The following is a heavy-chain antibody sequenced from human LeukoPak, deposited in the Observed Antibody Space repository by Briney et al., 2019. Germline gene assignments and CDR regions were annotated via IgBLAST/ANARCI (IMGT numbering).Heavy chain of an antibody. Sequence: SETLSLTCTVSGGSISSYYWSWIRQPAGKGLEWIGRIYTSGGTNYNPSLKSRVTMSVDTSKNQFSLKLSSVTAADTAVYYCARERLYDILTGYYGDAFDIWGQGTMVTVSS. CDR1: GGSISSYY. CDR3: ARERLYDILTGYYGDAFDI. J-gene: IGHJ3*02. CDR2: IYTSGGT. D-gene: IGHD3-9*01. V-gene: IGHV4-4*07.